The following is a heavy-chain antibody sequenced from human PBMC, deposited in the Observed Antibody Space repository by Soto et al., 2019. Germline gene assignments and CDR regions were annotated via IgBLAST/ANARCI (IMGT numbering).Heavy chain of an antibody. Sequence: PGGSLRLSCAASGFTFSSYAMHWVRQAPGKGLEWVAVISYDGSNKYYADSVKGRFTISRDNSKNTLYLQMNSLRAEDTAVYYCAREYRYCISTSCKTLEDYYYYGMDVWGQGTTVTVSS. CDR3: AREYRYCISTSCKTLEDYYYYGMDV. V-gene: IGHV3-30-3*01. D-gene: IGHD2-2*01. CDR2: ISYDGSNK. CDR1: GFTFSSYA. J-gene: IGHJ6*02.